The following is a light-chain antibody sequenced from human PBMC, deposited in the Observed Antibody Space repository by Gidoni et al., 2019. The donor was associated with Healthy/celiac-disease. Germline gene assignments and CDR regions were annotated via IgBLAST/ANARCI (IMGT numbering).Light chain of an antibody. Sequence: IVMTQSPATLSVSPGESATLSCRASQSVSSNLAWYQQKPGQAPRLLIYGASTRATDIPARFSGSGSGTEFTLTISSLQSEDFAVYYCQQYNNWHSYTFGQGTKLEIK. V-gene: IGKV3-15*01. CDR1: QSVSSN. CDR3: QQYNNWHSYT. CDR2: GAS. J-gene: IGKJ2*01.